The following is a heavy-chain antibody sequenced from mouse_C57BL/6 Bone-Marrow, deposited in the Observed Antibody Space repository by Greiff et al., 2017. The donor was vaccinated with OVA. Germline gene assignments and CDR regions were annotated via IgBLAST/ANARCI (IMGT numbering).Heavy chain of an antibody. V-gene: IGHV1-54*01. D-gene: IGHD2-4*01. CDR2: INPGSGGT. CDR3: ARGEGLRRRAWFAY. J-gene: IGHJ3*01. CDR1: GYAFTNYL. Sequence: QVQLQQSGAELVRPGPSVKVSCKASGYAFTNYLIEWVKQRPGQGLEWIGVINPGSGGTNYNEKFKGKATLTADKSSSTAYMQLSSLTSEDSAVYFCARGEGLRRRAWFAYWGQGTLVTVSA.